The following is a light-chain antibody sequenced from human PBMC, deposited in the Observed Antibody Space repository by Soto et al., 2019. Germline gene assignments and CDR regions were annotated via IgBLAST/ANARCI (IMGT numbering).Light chain of an antibody. CDR1: QGISSS. Sequence: IQLTQSPSFLSASVGGRVAITCRASQGISSSLAWYQQKPGKAPNLLIYDASTLQSGVPSRVSGSGSGTEFTLTISSLQPEDFATYYCQQLNSYPLTFGGGTKVDIK. J-gene: IGKJ4*01. CDR2: DAS. CDR3: QQLNSYPLT. V-gene: IGKV1-9*01.